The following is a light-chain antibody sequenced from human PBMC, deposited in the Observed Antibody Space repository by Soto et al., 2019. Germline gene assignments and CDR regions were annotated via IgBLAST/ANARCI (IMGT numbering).Light chain of an antibody. Sequence: EIVLTQSPGTLSLSPRERATLSCRASQSVSSNYVAWYQHKVGQAPRLLIYGASNRAPGIPDRFSGSRSGTAFTLTISRLEPEDFALYYCQQYAASPRTFGQGTQVEV. V-gene: IGKV3-20*01. CDR3: QQYAASPRT. CDR2: GAS. CDR1: QSVSSNY. J-gene: IGKJ1*01.